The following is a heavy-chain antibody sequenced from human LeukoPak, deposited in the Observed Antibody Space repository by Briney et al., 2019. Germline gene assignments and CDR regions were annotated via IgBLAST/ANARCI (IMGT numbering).Heavy chain of an antibody. V-gene: IGHV3-23*01. CDR2: INGSGGST. Sequence: GGSLRLSCAASGFTFSGYAMSWVRQAPGKGLEWVSDINGSGGSTYYADSVKGRFTISRDNSKNTLYLQMNSLRAEDTAVYYCAKDVENDYDSSGYLDYWGQGTLVTVSS. CDR1: GFTFSGYA. CDR3: AKDVENDYDSSGYLDY. D-gene: IGHD3-22*01. J-gene: IGHJ4*02.